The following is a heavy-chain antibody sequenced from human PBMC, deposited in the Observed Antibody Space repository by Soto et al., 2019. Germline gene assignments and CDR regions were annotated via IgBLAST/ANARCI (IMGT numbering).Heavy chain of an antibody. CDR1: GYTFTRSG. Sequence: ASVKVSCKASGYTFTRSGISWVRQAPGQGPEWMGWISSYNGDTNYAQTFQGRVTITTDTSTSTAYMELRSLRSEDTAVYYCAREDFLSSSYVEDYWGQGTLVTVSS. D-gene: IGHD6-13*01. CDR3: AREDFLSSSYVEDY. V-gene: IGHV1-18*01. CDR2: ISSYNGDT. J-gene: IGHJ4*02.